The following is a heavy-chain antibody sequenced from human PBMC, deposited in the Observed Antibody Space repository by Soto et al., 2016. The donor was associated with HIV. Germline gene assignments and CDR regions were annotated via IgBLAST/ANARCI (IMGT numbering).Heavy chain of an antibody. CDR2: ISAYNGNT. V-gene: IGHV1-18*01. CDR3: ARVVEMATIHYYGMDV. J-gene: IGHJ6*02. D-gene: IGHD5-12*01. Sequence: QVQLVQSGAEVKKPGASVKVSCKASGYTFTSYGISWVRQAPGQGLEWMGWISAYNGNTNYAQKLQGRVTMTTDTSTSTAYMELGSLRSDDTAVYYCARVVEMATIHYYGMDVWGQGTTVTVSS. CDR1: GYTFTSYG.